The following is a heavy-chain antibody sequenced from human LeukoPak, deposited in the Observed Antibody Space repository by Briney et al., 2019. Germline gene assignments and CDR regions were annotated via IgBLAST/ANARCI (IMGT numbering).Heavy chain of an antibody. CDR2: IKQDGSEK. V-gene: IGHV3-7*01. CDR3: ARVRSGYSSSWYGWSAFDI. D-gene: IGHD6-13*01. J-gene: IGHJ3*02. CDR1: GFTFSSYW. Sequence: GGSLRLSCAASGFTFSSYWMSWVRQAPGKGLEWVANIKQDGSEKYYVDSVKGRFTISRDNAKNSLYLQMNSLRAEDTAVYYCARVRSGYSSSWYGWSAFDIWGHGTMVTVSS.